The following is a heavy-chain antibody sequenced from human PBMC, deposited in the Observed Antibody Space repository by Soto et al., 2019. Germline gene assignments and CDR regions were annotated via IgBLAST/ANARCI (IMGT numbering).Heavy chain of an antibody. CDR3: AAGGALPRYY. CDR2: IYHSGST. D-gene: IGHD1-26*01. Sequence: QLQLQESGSGLVKPSQTLSLTCAVSGGSISSGGYSWSWIRQPPGKGLEWIGYIYHSGSTYYNPSHRSRVTISVDRSKNQLSLKLSSVTAADTAVYYCAAGGALPRYYWGQGTLVTVSS. J-gene: IGHJ4*02. V-gene: IGHV4-30-2*01. CDR1: GGSISSGGYS.